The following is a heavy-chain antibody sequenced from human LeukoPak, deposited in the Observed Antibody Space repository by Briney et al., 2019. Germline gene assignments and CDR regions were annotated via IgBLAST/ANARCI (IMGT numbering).Heavy chain of an antibody. D-gene: IGHD3-10*01. Sequence: PGGSLRLSCAASGFTFSSYGIHWVRQAPGEGLEWVAFIRYDGSNKYYADSVKGRFTISRDNAKNSLYLQMNSLRAEDTAVYYCARGSYYYGSGSYLGELDYWGQGTLVTVSS. CDR2: IRYDGSNK. CDR3: ARGSYYYGSGSYLGELDY. CDR1: GFTFSSYG. V-gene: IGHV3-30*02. J-gene: IGHJ4*02.